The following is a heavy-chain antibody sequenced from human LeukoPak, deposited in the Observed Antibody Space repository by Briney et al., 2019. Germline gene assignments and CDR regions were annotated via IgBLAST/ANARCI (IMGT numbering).Heavy chain of an antibody. CDR1: GFTFGSYG. Sequence: GGSLRLSCAASGFTFGSYGMHWVRQAPGKGLEWVAVIWYDGSNKYYADSVKGRFTISRDNSKNTLYLQMNSLRAEDTAVYYCAKGMVPAAMAHDDAFDIWGQGTMVTVSS. CDR3: AKGMVPAAMAHDDAFDI. V-gene: IGHV3-33*06. J-gene: IGHJ3*02. CDR2: IWYDGSNK. D-gene: IGHD2-2*01.